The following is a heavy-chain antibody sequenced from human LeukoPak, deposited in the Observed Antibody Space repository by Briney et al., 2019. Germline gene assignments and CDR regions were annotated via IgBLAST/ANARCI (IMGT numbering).Heavy chain of an antibody. CDR3: ARVTDEGIAVAGTPDY. V-gene: IGHV3-48*01. CDR2: ISSSSSTI. D-gene: IGHD6-19*01. CDR1: GFTFSTFA. Sequence: GGSLRLSCTASGFTFSTFAMNWVRQAPGKGLEWVSYISSSSSTIYYADSVKGRFTISRDNAKNSLYLQMNSLRAEDTAVYYCARVTDEGIAVAGTPDYWGQGTLVTVSS. J-gene: IGHJ4*02.